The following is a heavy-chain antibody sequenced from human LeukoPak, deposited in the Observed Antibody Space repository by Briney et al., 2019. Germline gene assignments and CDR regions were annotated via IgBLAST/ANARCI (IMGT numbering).Heavy chain of an antibody. J-gene: IGHJ4*02. Sequence: SETLSLTCTASGGSISSSDYYWGWIRQPPGKGLEWIGSIYYSGSTYYNPSLKSRVTISVDTSKNRFSLKLSSVTAADTAVYYCARGRQWLIPFDSWGQGTLVTVSS. CDR2: IYYSGST. CDR3: ARGRQWLIPFDS. D-gene: IGHD6-19*01. CDR1: GGSISSSDYY. V-gene: IGHV4-39*01.